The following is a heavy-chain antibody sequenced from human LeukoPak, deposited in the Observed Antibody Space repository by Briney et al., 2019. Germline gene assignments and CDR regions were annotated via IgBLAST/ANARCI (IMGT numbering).Heavy chain of an antibody. Sequence: GGSLRLSCAASGFTFSSCAMSWVRKAPGKGWEWVSIVSGSGGSTYYADTVKGRFTISRENSKTTLYLQMTSLRAEDTAVYYCAKASRYSGSYARNYFDYWGQGTLVTVSS. CDR2: VSGSGGST. J-gene: IGHJ4*02. D-gene: IGHD1-26*01. CDR3: AKASRYSGSYARNYFDY. V-gene: IGHV3-23*01. CDR1: GFTFSSCA.